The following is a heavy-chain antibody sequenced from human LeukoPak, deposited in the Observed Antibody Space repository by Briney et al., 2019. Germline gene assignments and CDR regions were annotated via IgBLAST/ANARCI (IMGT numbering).Heavy chain of an antibody. D-gene: IGHD1-14*01. V-gene: IGHV4-34*01. J-gene: IGHJ4*02. CDR2: ISYAGNTHTGST. CDR1: CVSFSSYF. Sequence: SETLSLTCDVSCVSFSSYFWNWIRQPPGKGLEWIAEISYAGNTHTGSTSYSPSLKSRVTISIDTPKNQFSLHLSSVTAADAGVYYCARGFSGFWEFDSWGQGTLVTVSS. CDR3: ARGFSGFWEFDS.